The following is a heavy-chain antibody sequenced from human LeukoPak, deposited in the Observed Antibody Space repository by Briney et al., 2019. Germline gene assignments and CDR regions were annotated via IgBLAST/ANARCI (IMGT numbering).Heavy chain of an antibody. D-gene: IGHD2-21*02. CDR1: GFTFSSYG. CDR2: ISYDGSNK. V-gene: IGHV3-30*03. J-gene: IGHJ4*02. Sequence: HPGGSLRLFCAASGFTFSSYGMHWVRQAPGKGLEWVAVISYDGSNKYYADSVKGRFTISRDNSKNTLYLQMNSLRAEDTAVYYCARDADCYGQSFDYWGQGTLVTVSS. CDR3: ARDADCYGQSFDY.